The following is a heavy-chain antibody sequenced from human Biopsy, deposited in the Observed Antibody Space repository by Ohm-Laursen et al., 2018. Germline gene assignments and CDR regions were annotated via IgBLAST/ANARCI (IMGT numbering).Heavy chain of an antibody. CDR2: MSPNTGNT. Sequence: SSVTVSCQASGSTFTSPDINWVRQATGHGLEWMGWMSPNTGNTVYAQRFQDRVTMTSDTSTGTAYMELTSLTSDDTAVYFCARWETTRGRSLDSWGQGTLVAVSS. D-gene: IGHD1-26*01. CDR3: ARWETTRGRSLDS. V-gene: IGHV1-8*01. CDR1: GSTFTSPD. J-gene: IGHJ4*02.